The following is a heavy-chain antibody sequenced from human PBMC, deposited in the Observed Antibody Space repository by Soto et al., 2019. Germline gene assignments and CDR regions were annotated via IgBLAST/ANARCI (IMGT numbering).Heavy chain of an antibody. Sequence: PGGSLRLSCAASGFTFSSYSMNWVRQAPGKGLEWVSYISSSSSTIYYADSVKGRFTISRDNAKNSLYLQMNSLRAEDTAVYYCAREDGYSISGNYFDYWGQGTLVTVSS. CDR1: GFTFSSYS. V-gene: IGHV3-48*01. J-gene: IGHJ4*02. D-gene: IGHD4-4*01. CDR3: AREDGYSISGNYFDY. CDR2: ISSSSSTI.